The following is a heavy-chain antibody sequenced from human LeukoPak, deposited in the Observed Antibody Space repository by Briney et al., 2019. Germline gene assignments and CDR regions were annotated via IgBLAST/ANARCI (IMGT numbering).Heavy chain of an antibody. J-gene: IGHJ4*02. V-gene: IGHV3-33*01. CDR2: IWYDGTTK. Sequence: GGSLRVSCAASGFVFSTYGIHWVRQAPGKGLEWVAGIWYDGTTKYYADSVKGRFTISRDNSKNTVSLQMDSLRAEDTAVYSCARAPDYGDYVGYFDFWGQGAQVTVSS. CDR3: ARAPDYGDYVGYFDF. D-gene: IGHD4-17*01. CDR1: GFVFSTYG.